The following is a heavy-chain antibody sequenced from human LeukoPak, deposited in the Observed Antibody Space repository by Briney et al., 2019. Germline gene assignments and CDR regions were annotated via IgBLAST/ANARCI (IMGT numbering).Heavy chain of an antibody. D-gene: IGHD3-10*01. CDR3: ARGYVLRGVHFDY. Sequence: PGGSLRLSCAASGFTFNSYSIHWVRQAPGKGLEYVSGISNNGDATYYINSVKGRFIISRDNSKNTLYLQMGSLRAEDMAVYYCARGYVLRGVHFDYWGRGTLVTVSS. CDR2: ISNNGDAT. J-gene: IGHJ4*02. CDR1: GFTFNSYS. V-gene: IGHV3-64*01.